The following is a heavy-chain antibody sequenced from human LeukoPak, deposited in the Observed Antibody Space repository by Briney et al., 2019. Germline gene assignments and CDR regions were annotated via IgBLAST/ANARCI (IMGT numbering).Heavy chain of an antibody. Sequence: SETLSLTCTVSGGSISNYWWSWIRQPPGKGLEWIGYVFDSGSTNYNPSLKSRVTISVDTSKKQFSLKVSSVTAADTAAYYCARGYSSSWNYLDYWGQGTLVTVSS. V-gene: IGHV4-59*01. CDR3: ARGYSSSWNYLDY. D-gene: IGHD6-13*01. CDR1: GGSISNYW. J-gene: IGHJ4*02. CDR2: VFDSGST.